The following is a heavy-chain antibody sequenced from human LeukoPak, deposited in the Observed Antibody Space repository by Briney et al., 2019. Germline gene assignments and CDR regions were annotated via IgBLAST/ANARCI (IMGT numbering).Heavy chain of an antibody. J-gene: IGHJ4*02. CDR1: GYTLTELS. V-gene: IGHV1-24*01. Sequence: GASVTVSCKVSGYTLTELSMHWVRQAPGKGLEWMGGLDPEDGETIYAQNFQGRVTMTEDTSTDTAYMELSNLRSEDTAVYYCAGGSSGWYAAYFDYWGQGTLVTVSS. D-gene: IGHD6-19*01. CDR3: AGGSSGWYAAYFDY. CDR2: LDPEDGET.